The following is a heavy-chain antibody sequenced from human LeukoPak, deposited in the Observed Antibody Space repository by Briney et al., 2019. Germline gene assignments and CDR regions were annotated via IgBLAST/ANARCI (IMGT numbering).Heavy chain of an antibody. Sequence: GGSLRLSCVASGFAFTSYTMNWVRQAPGKGLEWVSSISSTNTYVYYPDSVKGRFTISRDNAKNSLYLQMNSLSVGDTAIYYCARDGRIDFWGQGTLVTVSS. J-gene: IGHJ4*02. CDR2: ISSTNTYV. D-gene: IGHD3/OR15-3a*01. CDR3: ARDGRIDF. V-gene: IGHV3-21*01. CDR1: GFAFTSYT.